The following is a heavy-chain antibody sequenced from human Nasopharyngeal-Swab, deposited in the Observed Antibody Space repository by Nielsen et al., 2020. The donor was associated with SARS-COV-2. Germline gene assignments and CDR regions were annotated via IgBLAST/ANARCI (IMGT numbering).Heavy chain of an antibody. Sequence: WGSLRLSCAASGFIFSGSAMHWVRQASGKGLEWVGRIGDKDHNYATTYGAAVKGRFTISRDDSKNTAFLQMDSLKTEDTALYYCTTDYYFYYWGQGTLVTVSS. CDR3: TTDYYFYY. CDR1: GFIFSGSA. CDR2: IGDKDHNYAT. J-gene: IGHJ4*02. V-gene: IGHV3-73*01.